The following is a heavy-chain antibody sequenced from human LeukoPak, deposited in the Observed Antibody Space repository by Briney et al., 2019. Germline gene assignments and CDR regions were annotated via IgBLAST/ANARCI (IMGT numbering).Heavy chain of an antibody. D-gene: IGHD1-20*01. Sequence: GGSLRLSCATSGFTFSSYSMNWVRQAPGKGLEWVSYISSSSSTIYYADSVKGRFTISRDNSKNTLYLQMNSLRAEDTAVYYCASQSYNWNIDYWGQGTLVTVSS. CDR1: GFTFSSYS. CDR3: ASQSYNWNIDY. J-gene: IGHJ4*02. V-gene: IGHV3-48*01. CDR2: ISSSSSTI.